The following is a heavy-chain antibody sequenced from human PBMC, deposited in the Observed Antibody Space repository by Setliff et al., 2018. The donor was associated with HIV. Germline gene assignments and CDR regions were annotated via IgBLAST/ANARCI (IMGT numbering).Heavy chain of an antibody. CDR3: ARATFGSTSSGINYYMDV. J-gene: IGHJ6*03. CDR2: IYYDGTT. CDR1: GGSVSGYF. V-gene: IGHV4-59*02. Sequence: LSLTCTVSGGSVSGYFWSWIRQPPGRGLEWIGYIYYDGTTNSNPSLKSRVTISVTTSKNQFSLKLSSVTAADMALYFCARATFGSTSSGINYYMDVWGKGTTVTVSS. D-gene: IGHD3-10*01.